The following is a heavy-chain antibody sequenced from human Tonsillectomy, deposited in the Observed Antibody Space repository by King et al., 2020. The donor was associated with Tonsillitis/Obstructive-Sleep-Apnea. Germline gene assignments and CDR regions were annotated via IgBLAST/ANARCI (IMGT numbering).Heavy chain of an antibody. Sequence: VQLVESGGGLVQPGGSLRLSCAASGFTFSSYSMNWVRQAPGKGLEWVSYISSSSSTIYYADSVKGRFTISRDNAKNSLYLQMNSLRDEDTAVYYCAREGTPYGALLYLRSKNWFDPWGQGTLVTVSS. V-gene: IGHV3-48*02. D-gene: IGHD2-2*02. J-gene: IGHJ5*02. CDR3: AREGTPYGALLYLRSKNWFDP. CDR2: ISSSSSTI. CDR1: GFTFSSYS.